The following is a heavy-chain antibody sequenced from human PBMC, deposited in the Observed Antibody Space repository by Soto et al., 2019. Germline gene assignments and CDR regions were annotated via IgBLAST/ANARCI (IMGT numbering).Heavy chain of an antibody. J-gene: IGHJ4*02. D-gene: IGHD2-2*01. CDR1: GGSISSYY. CDR3: AREGGSTSWRLIDY. CDR2: IYYSGST. V-gene: IGHV4-59*01. Sequence: SETLSLTCTVSGGSISSYYWSWIRQPPGKGLEWIGYIYYSGSTNYNPSLKSRVTISVDTSKNQFSLKLSSVTAADTAVYYCAREGGSTSWRLIDYWGQGTLVTVSS.